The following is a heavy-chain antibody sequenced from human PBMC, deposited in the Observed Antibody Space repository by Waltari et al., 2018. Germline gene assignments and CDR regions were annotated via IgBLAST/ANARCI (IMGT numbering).Heavy chain of an antibody. CDR3: VRGYYYDRGG. Sequence: EVQLVESGGGLVQPGGSLRLSCAASGFTFSNNWMSWVRQAPGKGLEGVANIKHDGSEKYFVDSVKGRFTISRDNAKNSLFLQMNSLRAEDTAVYYCVRGYYYDRGGWGQGTLVTVSS. D-gene: IGHD3-22*01. J-gene: IGHJ4*02. V-gene: IGHV3-7*04. CDR1: GFTFSNNW. CDR2: IKHDGSEK.